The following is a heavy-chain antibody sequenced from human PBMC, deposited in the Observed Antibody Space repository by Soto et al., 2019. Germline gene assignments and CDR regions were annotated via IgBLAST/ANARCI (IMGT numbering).Heavy chain of an antibody. Sequence: ASVKVSCKASGYTFTNYAMHWVRQAPGQRLEWMGWINTGKGNTKYSQKFQGRVTITRDTSASTAYMELSSLRSEDTAMYYCARENEWFRPEGYYYGMDVWGQGTTVTVSS. V-gene: IGHV1-3*04. D-gene: IGHD3-3*01. CDR2: INTGKGNT. CDR3: ARENEWFRPEGYYYGMDV. CDR1: GYTFTNYA. J-gene: IGHJ6*02.